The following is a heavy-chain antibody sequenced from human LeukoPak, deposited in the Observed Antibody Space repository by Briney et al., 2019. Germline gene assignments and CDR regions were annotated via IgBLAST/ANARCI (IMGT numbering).Heavy chain of an antibody. V-gene: IGHV4-34*01. CDR3: ARHGNRYCSSTSCKIFDY. CDR1: GGSFSGYY. J-gene: IGHJ4*02. D-gene: IGHD2-2*01. Sequence: SETLSLTCAVYGGSFSGYYWSWIRQPPGKGLEWIGEINHSGSTNYNPSLKSRVTISVDTSKNQFSLKLSSVTAADTAVYYCARHGNRYCSSTSCKIFDYWGQGTLVTVSS. CDR2: INHSGST.